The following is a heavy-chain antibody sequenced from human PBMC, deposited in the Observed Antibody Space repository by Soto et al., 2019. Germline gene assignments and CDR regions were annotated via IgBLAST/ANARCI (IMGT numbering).Heavy chain of an antibody. D-gene: IGHD6-6*01. V-gene: IGHV4-4*02. Sequence: SETLSLTCAVSSGSISSSNWWSWVRQPPGKGLEWIGEIYHSGSTNYNPSLKSRVTISVDKSKNQFSLKLSSVTAADTAVYYCARSGATRGDWFDPWGQGTLVTVSS. CDR3: ARSGATRGDWFDP. J-gene: IGHJ5*02. CDR1: SGSISSSNW. CDR2: IYHSGST.